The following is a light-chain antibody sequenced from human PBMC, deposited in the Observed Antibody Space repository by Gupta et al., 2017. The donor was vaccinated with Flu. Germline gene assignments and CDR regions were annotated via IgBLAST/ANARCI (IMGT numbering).Light chain of an antibody. J-gene: IGKJ2*01. CDR1: QSVSSNY. Sequence: ERATLSCRASQSVSSNYLTWYQQKPGQAPRLLLYGASSRASGIPDRFSASGSGTDFTLTISRLEPEDFAVYYCQQYGDSPFTFGQGTKLEI. V-gene: IGKV3-20*01. CDR2: GAS. CDR3: QQYGDSPFT.